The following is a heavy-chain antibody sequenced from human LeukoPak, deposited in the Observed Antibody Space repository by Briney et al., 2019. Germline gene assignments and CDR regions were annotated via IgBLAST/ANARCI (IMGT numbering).Heavy chain of an antibody. Sequence: SETLSLTCAVYGGSFSGYYWSWIRQPPGKGLEWIGEINHSGSTNYNPSLKSRVTISVDTSKNQFSLKLSSVTAADTAVYYCARSQWIQLWLHFRHGSRFDYWGQGTLVTVSS. J-gene: IGHJ4*02. D-gene: IGHD5-18*01. V-gene: IGHV4-34*01. CDR2: INHSGST. CDR3: ARSQWIQLWLHFRHGSRFDY. CDR1: GGSFSGYY.